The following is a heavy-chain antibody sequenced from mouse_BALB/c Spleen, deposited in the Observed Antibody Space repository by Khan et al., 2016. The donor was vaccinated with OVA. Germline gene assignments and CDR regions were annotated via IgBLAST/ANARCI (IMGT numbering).Heavy chain of an antibody. CDR3: ARLAYYYDSEGFAY. J-gene: IGHJ3*01. CDR1: GFTFSTYG. V-gene: IGHV5-6*01. D-gene: IGHD1-1*01. CDR2: VSTGGHYT. Sequence: EVELVESGGDVVKPGGSLKLSCAASGFTFSTYGMSWVRQTPDKRLEWVATVSTGGHYTYYPDTVKGRFTISSDNAKNTLYLQMSSLKSEDTAMFYCARLAYYYDSEGFAYWGQGTLGTVAA.